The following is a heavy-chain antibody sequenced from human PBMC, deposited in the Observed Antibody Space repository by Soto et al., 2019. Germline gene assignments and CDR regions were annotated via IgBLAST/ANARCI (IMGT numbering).Heavy chain of an antibody. CDR3: AREGGGTDDYGDYRLFDP. CDR2: IIPIVGTA. Sequence: QVQLVQSGAEVKKPGSSVKVSCKASGGTFSSYAISWVRQAPGQGLEWMGGIIPIVGTANYAQKFQGRVTITADESTSTAYTELSSLRSEDTAVYYCAREGGGTDDYGDYRLFDPWGQGTLVTVSS. J-gene: IGHJ5*02. D-gene: IGHD4-17*01. V-gene: IGHV1-69*01. CDR1: GGTFSSYA.